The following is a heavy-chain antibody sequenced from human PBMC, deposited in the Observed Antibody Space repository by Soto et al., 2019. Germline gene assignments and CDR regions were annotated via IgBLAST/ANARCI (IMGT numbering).Heavy chain of an antibody. CDR3: ARPPYPGCINAVCYPLDY. V-gene: IGHV1-46*01. D-gene: IGHD2-8*01. Sequence: QVQLVQSGAEVKKPGASVKISCKASGYTFTSYYMHWVRQAPGQGLEWMGIINPSGGSTNYAQKLQGRVAMTRDTSTXTVYMELNSLRSEDTAVYYCARPPYPGCINAVCYPLDYWGQGTLVTVSS. J-gene: IGHJ4*02. CDR2: INPSGGST. CDR1: GYTFTSYY.